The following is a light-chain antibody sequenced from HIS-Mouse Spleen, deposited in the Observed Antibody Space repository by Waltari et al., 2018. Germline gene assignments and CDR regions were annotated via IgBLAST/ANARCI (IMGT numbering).Light chain of an antibody. CDR2: EDS. CDR1: AIPKQF. J-gene: IGLJ3*02. V-gene: IGLV3-10*01. Sequence: SYELTQPPSVSVSPGQTARITCPGAAIPKQFAYWYPQKSGQAPVLVIYEDSQRPPGLPERFSGSSSGTMATLTISGAQVEDEADYYCYSTDSSGTYWVFGGGTKLTVL. CDR3: YSTDSSGTYWV.